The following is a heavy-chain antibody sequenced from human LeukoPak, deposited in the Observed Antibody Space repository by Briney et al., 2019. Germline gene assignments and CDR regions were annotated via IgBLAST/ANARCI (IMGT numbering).Heavy chain of an antibody. J-gene: IGHJ4*02. Sequence: SETLSLTCAVYGGAFSGYYWSWVRQPPGKGLEWIGEINHSGSPNYNPSLKSRVTISVDTSKNQFSLKLSSVTAADTAVYYCARADDSSGYPNYYFDYWGQGTLVTVSS. CDR3: ARADDSSGYPNYYFDY. CDR2: INHSGSP. V-gene: IGHV4-34*01. D-gene: IGHD3-22*01. CDR1: GGAFSGYY.